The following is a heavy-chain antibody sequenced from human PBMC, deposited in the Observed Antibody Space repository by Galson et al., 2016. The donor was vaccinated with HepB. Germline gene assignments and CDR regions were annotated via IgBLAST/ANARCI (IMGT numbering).Heavy chain of an antibody. CDR3: AARHQSSLEWFGEKLQRKIDGFDG. J-gene: IGHJ3*01. D-gene: IGHD3-10*01. CDR1: GLTFSMSS. Sequence: SVKVSCKASGLTFSMSSVQWVRQARGQRLEWLGWIVVGSGNTNYAQKFQERITIARDMSTNTVYVDLRSLRSEDTAVYYCAARHQSSLEWFGEKLQRKIDGFDGWGQGKTVTVSS. CDR2: IVVGSGNT. V-gene: IGHV1-58*01.